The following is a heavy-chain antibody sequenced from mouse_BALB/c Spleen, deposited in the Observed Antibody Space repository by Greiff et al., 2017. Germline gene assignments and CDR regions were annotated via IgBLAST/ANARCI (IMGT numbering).Heavy chain of an antibody. CDR3: ARDGACYRYAGGY. D-gene: IGHD2-14*01. V-gene: IGHV1S56*01. Sequence: VQLQQSGPELVKPGASVRISCKASGYTFTSYYIHWVKQRPGQGLEWIGWIYPGNVNTKYNEKFKGKATLTADKSSSTAYMQLSSLTSEDSAVYFCARDGACYRYAGGYWGQGTTLTVAS. CDR2: IYPGNVNT. CDR1: GYTFTSYY. J-gene: IGHJ2*01.